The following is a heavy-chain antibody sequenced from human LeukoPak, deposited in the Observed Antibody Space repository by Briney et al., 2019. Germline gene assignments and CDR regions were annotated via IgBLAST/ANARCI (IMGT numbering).Heavy chain of an antibody. CDR1: GGSISSGSYY. CDR2: IYTSGST. D-gene: IGHD5-18*01. CDR3: AVGRYSYGPKYY. Sequence: SETLSLTCTVSGGSISSGSYYWSWIRPPAGKGLEWIGRIYTSGSTNYNPSLKSRVTISVDTSKNQFSLRLSSVTAADTAVYYCAVGRYSYGPKYYWGQGTLVTVSS. V-gene: IGHV4-61*02. J-gene: IGHJ4*02.